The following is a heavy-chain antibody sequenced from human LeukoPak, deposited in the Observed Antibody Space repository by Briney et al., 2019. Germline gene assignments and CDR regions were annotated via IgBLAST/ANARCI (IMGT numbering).Heavy chain of an antibody. V-gene: IGHV3-30*04. CDR1: GFTFSSYA. D-gene: IGHD3-9*01. CDR3: ARSGADYDILTGYYSSYFDY. J-gene: IGHJ4*02. Sequence: GGSLRLSCAASGFTFSSYAMHWVRQAPGKGLEWVAVISYDGSNKYYADSVKGRFTISRDNSKNTLYLQMNSLRAEGTAVYYCARSGADYDILTGYYSSYFDYWGQGTLVTVSS. CDR2: ISYDGSNK.